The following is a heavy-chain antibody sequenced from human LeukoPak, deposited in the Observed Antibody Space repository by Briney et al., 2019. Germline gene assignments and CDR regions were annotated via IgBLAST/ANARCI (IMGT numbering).Heavy chain of an antibody. CDR2: IRCDGSNK. CDR3: TSSGSKGAFDI. V-gene: IGHV3-30*02. CDR1: GFTFSSYG. J-gene: IGHJ3*02. Sequence: GGSLRLSCAASGFTFSSYGMHWVRQAPGKGLEWVAFIRCDGSNKYYADSVKGRFTISRDNSKNTLYLQMNSLRAEDTAVYYCTSSGSKGAFDIWGQGTMVTVSS. D-gene: IGHD3-22*01.